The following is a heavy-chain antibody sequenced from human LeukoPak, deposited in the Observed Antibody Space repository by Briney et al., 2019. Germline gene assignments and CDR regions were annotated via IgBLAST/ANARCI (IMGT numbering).Heavy chain of an antibody. CDR1: GFTFTSSA. D-gene: IGHD6-6*01. V-gene: IGHV1-58*01. J-gene: IGHJ4*02. CDR2: IVVGSGNT. Sequence: GASVKVSCKASGFTFTSSAVQWVRQARGQRLEWIGWIVVGSGNTNYAQKFQERVTITRDMSTSTAYMELSSLRSEDTAVYYCAAVPPYSSSSGIADYWGQGTLVTVSS. CDR3: AAVPPYSSSSGIADY.